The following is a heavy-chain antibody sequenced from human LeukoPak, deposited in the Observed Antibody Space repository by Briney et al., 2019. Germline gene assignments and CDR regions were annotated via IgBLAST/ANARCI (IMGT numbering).Heavy chain of an antibody. D-gene: IGHD3-22*01. CDR2: ISSSSSYI. J-gene: IGHJ4*02. CDR1: GFTFSSYS. CDR3: ARDKGGRGYYYDSSGYYPY. V-gene: IGHV3-21*01. Sequence: GGSLRLSCAASGFTFSSYSMNWVRQAPGKGLEWVSSISSSSSYIYYADSVKGRFTISRDNAKNSLYLQMNSLRAEDMAVYYCARDKGGRGYYYDSSGYYPYWGQGTLVTVSS.